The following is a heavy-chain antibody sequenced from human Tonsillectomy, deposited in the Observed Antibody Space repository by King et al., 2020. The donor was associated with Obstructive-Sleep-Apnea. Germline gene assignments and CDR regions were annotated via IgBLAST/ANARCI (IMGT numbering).Heavy chain of an antibody. Sequence: VQLVESGGGLVQPGGSLRLSCAASGFTVSSNYMSWVRQAPGKGLEWVSIIYSGGSTYYADSVKGRFTISRDNSKNTLYLQMNSLRAEDTAVYYCARFGVTVYYYYGMDVWRQGTTVTVSS. CDR2: IYSGGST. D-gene: IGHD1-14*01. J-gene: IGHJ6*02. V-gene: IGHV3-66*01. CDR3: ARFGVTVYYYYGMDV. CDR1: GFTVSSNY.